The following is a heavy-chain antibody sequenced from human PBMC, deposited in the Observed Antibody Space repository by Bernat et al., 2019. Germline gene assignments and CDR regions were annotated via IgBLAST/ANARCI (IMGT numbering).Heavy chain of an antibody. D-gene: IGHD6-13*01. V-gene: IGHV5-10-1*03. CDR1: GYSFTSYW. CDR3: ARLVESAYSRKRARGWFDR. CDR2: IDPSDSYT. Sequence: EVQLVQSGAEVKKPGESLRISCKGSGYSFTSYWISWVRQMPGKGLEWMGRIDPSDSYTNYSPSFQGHVTNSADKSISTAYMQWSNLKDSDTAMYYSARLVESAYSRKRARGWFDRWGQGTLVTVSS. J-gene: IGHJ5*02.